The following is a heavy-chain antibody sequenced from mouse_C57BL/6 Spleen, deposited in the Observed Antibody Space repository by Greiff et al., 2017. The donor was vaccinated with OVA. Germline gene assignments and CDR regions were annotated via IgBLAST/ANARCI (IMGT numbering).Heavy chain of an antibody. CDR3: ARARYDRYFDV. CDR2: ISSGSSTI. J-gene: IGHJ1*03. V-gene: IGHV5-17*01. D-gene: IGHD2-12*01. CDR1: GFTFRDYG. Sequence: EVQLVESGGGLVKPGGSLKLSCAASGFTFRDYGMHWVRQAPEKGLEWVAYISSGSSTIYYADTVKGRFTISRDNAKNTLFLQMTSLRSEDTAMDYCARARYDRYFDVWGTGTTVTVSS.